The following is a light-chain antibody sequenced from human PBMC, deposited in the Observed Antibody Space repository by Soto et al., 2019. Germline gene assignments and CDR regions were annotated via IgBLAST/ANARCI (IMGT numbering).Light chain of an antibody. CDR1: QGISSA. CDR3: QQRRSWPPT. CDR2: DAS. Sequence: AIQLTQSPSSLSASVGDSVTITCRASQGISSALAWYQQTPGRAPKLLIYDASTLESGVPSRFSGSRSGTDFTLTINNLEPEDFAVYYCQQRRSWPPTFGGGTKVEF. V-gene: IGKV1-13*02. J-gene: IGKJ4*01.